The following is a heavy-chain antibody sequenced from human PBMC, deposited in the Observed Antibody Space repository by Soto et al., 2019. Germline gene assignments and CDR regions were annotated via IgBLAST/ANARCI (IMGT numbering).Heavy chain of an antibody. CDR2: IYYSGST. CDR1: GGSISSYY. V-gene: IGHV4-59*01. D-gene: IGHD3-10*02. CDR3: AREVVQAPHYYYYGMDV. J-gene: IGHJ6*02. Sequence: SETLSLTCTFSGGSISSYYWSWIRQPPGKGLEWIGYIYYSGSTNYNPSLKSRVTISVDTSKNQFSLKLSSVTAADTAVYYCAREVVQAPHYYYYGMDVWGQGTTVTVSS.